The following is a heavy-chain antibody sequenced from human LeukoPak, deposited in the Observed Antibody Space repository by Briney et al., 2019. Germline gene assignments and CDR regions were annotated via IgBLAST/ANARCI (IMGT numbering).Heavy chain of an antibody. CDR3: AKDYCSSTSCYNPNWFDP. V-gene: IGHV3-23*01. Sequence: GGSLRLSCAASGFTFSSYAMSWVRQAPGKGLEWVSAISGSGGSTYYAVSVKGRFTISRDNSKNTLYLQMNSLRAEDTAVYYCAKDYCSSTSCYNPNWFDPWGQGTLVTASS. D-gene: IGHD2-2*02. J-gene: IGHJ5*02. CDR2: ISGSGGST. CDR1: GFTFSSYA.